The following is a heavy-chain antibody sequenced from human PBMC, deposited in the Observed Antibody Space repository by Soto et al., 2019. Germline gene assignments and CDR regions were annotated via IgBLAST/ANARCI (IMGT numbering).Heavy chain of an antibody. CDR2: ISYTGRT. CDR1: GDSVTSGSYY. V-gene: IGHV4-61*03. D-gene: IGHD7-27*01. Sequence: SETLSLTCIVSGDSVTSGSYYWTWLRQPPGKGLEWIGYISYTGRTKYNPSLQSRVTISVDTSKNDFSLNLSSVTAADTAVYFCAREWGLLPYYVMNVWGHGTAVTVPS. CDR3: AREWGLLPYYVMNV. J-gene: IGHJ6*02.